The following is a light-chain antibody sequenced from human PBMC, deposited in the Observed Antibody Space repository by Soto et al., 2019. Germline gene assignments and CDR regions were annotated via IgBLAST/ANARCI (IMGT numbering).Light chain of an antibody. Sequence: QSALTQPASVSGSPGQSVTISCTGTTSDVGGYISVSWYQQHPGKAPKLVIYEVTKRPSGVPDRVSASKSGNTASLTVSGLRAEDEADYYCTSYGGRDNLIFGGGTKLTVL. V-gene: IGLV2-8*01. CDR2: EVT. J-gene: IGLJ2*01. CDR1: TSDVGGYIS. CDR3: TSYGGRDNLI.